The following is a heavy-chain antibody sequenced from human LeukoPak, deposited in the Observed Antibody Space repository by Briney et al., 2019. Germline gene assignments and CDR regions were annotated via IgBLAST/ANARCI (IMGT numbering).Heavy chain of an antibody. V-gene: IGHV4-61*02. CDR1: GGSISSGSYY. J-gene: IGHJ2*01. Sequence: SQTLSLTCTVSGGSISSGSYYWSWIRQPAGKGLEWIGRIYTSGSTNYNPSLKSRVTISVDTSKNQFSLKLSSVTAADTAVYYCARGRCAGCWYFDLWGRGTLVTVSS. CDR3: ARGRCAGCWYFDL. D-gene: IGHD4-17*01. CDR2: IYTSGST.